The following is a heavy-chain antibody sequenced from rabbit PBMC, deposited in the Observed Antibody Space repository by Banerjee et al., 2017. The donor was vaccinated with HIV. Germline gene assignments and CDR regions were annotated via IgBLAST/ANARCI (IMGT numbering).Heavy chain of an antibody. CDR2: IYAGKGST. D-gene: IGHD2-1*01. Sequence: QLKETGGGLVQPGGSLTLSCKASGFDFSSYYMSWVRQAPGKGLEWIRIIYAGKGSTGYASWVNGRFTISSDNAQNTVDLQMNSLTAADTATYFCARAYDDYGDHYFNLWGPGTLVTVS. V-gene: IGHV1S7*01. CDR1: GFDFSSYY. J-gene: IGHJ4*01. CDR3: ARAYDDYGDHYFNL.